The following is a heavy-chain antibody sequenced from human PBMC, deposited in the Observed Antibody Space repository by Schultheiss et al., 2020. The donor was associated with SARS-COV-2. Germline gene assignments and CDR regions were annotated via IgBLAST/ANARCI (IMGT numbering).Heavy chain of an antibody. CDR2: ISYDGSNK. CDR3: ARSLRWSAQPLFDY. CDR1: GFTFSSYA. Sequence: GGSLRLSCAASGFTFSSYAMHWVRQAPGKGLEWVAVISYDGSNKYYADSVKGRFTISRDNSKSTLYLQMNSLRSEDTAVYYCARSLRWSAQPLFDYWGQGTLVTVSS. V-gene: IGHV3-30-3*01. D-gene: IGHD5-24*01. J-gene: IGHJ4*02.